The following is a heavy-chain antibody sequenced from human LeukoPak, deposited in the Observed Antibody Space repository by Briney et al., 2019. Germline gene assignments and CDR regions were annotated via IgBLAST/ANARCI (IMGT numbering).Heavy chain of an antibody. V-gene: IGHV4-61*01. D-gene: IGHD3-10*01. CDR1: GVSVSSGTYY. Sequence: PSETLSLTCSVSGVSVSSGTYYETWIRQPPGKGLEWIGHVYFSGTSSYNPSLKSRVTISADTSKNQFSLKLISVTAADTAVYFCARRRMIRGVIIFDYWGPGALVTVSS. CDR2: VYFSGTS. CDR3: ARRRMIRGVIIFDY. J-gene: IGHJ4*02.